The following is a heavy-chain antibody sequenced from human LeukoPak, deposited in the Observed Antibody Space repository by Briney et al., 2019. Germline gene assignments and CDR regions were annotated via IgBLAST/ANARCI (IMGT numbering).Heavy chain of an antibody. CDR1: GFTFSSYA. J-gene: IGHJ6*04. Sequence: GSLRVSCAASGFTFSSYAMNWVRQAPGKELEWVSGISGSGGSTYYADSVKGRFTISRDNSKNTLSLQMNSLRVEDTAIYYCAKPTYRGAISYAYYYYGMDVWGKGTTVTVSS. CDR3: AKPTYRGAISYAYYYYGMDV. D-gene: IGHD3-10*01. CDR2: ISGSGGST. V-gene: IGHV3-23*01.